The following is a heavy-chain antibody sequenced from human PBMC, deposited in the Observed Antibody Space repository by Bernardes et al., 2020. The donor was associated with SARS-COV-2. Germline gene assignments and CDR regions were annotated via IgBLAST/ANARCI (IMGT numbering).Heavy chain of an antibody. D-gene: IGHD2-2*01. Sequence: GGSLRLSCAASGFTFSSFWMHWVRQAPGKGLVWVSRINTDGSSPSYADSVKGRFTISRDNAKNTLYLHMNSLRAEDTAVYYCARVGSTPPFSWGQGTLVTVSS. V-gene: IGHV3-74*01. CDR1: GFTFSSFW. J-gene: IGHJ5*02. CDR3: ARVGSTPPFS. CDR2: INTDGSSP.